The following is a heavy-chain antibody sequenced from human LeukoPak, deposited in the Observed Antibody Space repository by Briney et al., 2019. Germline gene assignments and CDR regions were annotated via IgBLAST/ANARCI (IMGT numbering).Heavy chain of an antibody. J-gene: IGHJ4*02. CDR1: GYTFTSYD. CDR3: ARDNLRYFDWSHRGHTVYYFDY. D-gene: IGHD3-9*01. Sequence: GASVKVSCKASGYTFTSYDINWVRQATGQGLEWMGWMNPNSGNTGYAQKFQGRVTMTRNTSISTAYMELRSLRSDDTAVYYCARDNLRYFDWSHRGHTVYYFDYWGQGPLVTVSS. V-gene: IGHV1-8*01. CDR2: MNPNSGNT.